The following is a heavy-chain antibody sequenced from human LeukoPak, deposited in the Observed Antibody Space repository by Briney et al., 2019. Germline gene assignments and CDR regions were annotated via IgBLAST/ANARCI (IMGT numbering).Heavy chain of an antibody. CDR1: GFTFDDYA. CDR2: ISWNGGSI. D-gene: IGHD6-19*01. V-gene: IGHV3-9*01. J-gene: IGHJ4*02. Sequence: PGGSLRLSCAASGFTFDDYAMHWVRQAPGKGLEWVSGISWNGGSIGYADSVKGRFTISRDNAKNSLYLQMNSLRAEDTALYYCAKDISVAGTGMMADYWGQGTLVTVSS. CDR3: AKDISVAGTGMMADY.